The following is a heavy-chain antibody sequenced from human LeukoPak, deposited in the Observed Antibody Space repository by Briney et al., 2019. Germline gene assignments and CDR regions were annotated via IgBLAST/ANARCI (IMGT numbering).Heavy chain of an antibody. V-gene: IGHV3-21*01. CDR1: GFTFSSYS. Sequence: GGSLRLSCAASGFTFSSYSLNWVRQAPGKGLEWVSYISSSSNYIYYADSVKGRFTISRDNAKNLLFLQMNSLRAEDTAVYYCARDHEQQLVLRGGYFDYWGQGTLVTVSS. CDR2: ISSSSNYI. D-gene: IGHD6-13*01. CDR3: ARDHEQQLVLRGGYFDY. J-gene: IGHJ4*02.